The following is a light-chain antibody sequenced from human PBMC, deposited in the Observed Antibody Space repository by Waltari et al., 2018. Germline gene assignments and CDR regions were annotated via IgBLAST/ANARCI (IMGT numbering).Light chain of an antibody. CDR1: QSISGY. V-gene: IGKV1-39*01. J-gene: IGKJ1*01. Sequence: DIDMTQSPSSLSASVGDRVTITCRASQSISGYLHLYQQKPGRAPRLLIFAASNLQSGVPSRFSGSGSGTDFTLTISSLQPEDFATYYCQQSYITPWTFGQGTKVEFK. CDR2: AAS. CDR3: QQSYITPWT.